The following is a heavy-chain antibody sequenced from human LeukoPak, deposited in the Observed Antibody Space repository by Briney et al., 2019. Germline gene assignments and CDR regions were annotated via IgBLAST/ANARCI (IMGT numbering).Heavy chain of an antibody. CDR2: ISGSGGST. D-gene: IGHD6-19*01. CDR3: AKDKRVAVAASPYDAFDI. Sequence: GGSLRLSCAASGFTFSSYAMSWVRQAPGKGLEWVSAISGSGGSTYYADSVKGRFTISRDNSKNTLYLQMNSLRAEDTAVYYCAKDKRVAVAASPYDAFDIWGQGTMVTVSS. CDR1: GFTFSSYA. V-gene: IGHV3-23*01. J-gene: IGHJ3*02.